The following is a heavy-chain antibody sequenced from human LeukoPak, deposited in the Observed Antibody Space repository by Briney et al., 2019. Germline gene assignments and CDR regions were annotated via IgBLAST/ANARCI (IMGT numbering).Heavy chain of an antibody. CDR2: ISSSSSYI. D-gene: IGHD5-18*01. CDR3: AKGPPDTVQYFQH. V-gene: IGHV3-21*01. Sequence: PGGSLRLSCAASGFTFSSYSMNWVRQAPGKGLEWVSSISSSSSYIYYADSVKGRFTISRDNSKNTLYLQMNRLRAEDTAVYYCAKGPPDTVQYFQHWGQGTLVTVSS. CDR1: GFTFSSYS. J-gene: IGHJ1*01.